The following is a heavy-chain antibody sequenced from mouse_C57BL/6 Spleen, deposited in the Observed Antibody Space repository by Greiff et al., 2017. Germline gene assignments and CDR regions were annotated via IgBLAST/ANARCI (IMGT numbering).Heavy chain of an antibody. V-gene: IGHV5-6*01. CDR2: ISSGGSYT. CDR1: GFTFSSYG. J-gene: IGHJ2*01. CDR3: ARLSTMITFDY. D-gene: IGHD2-4*01. Sequence: EVQVVESGGDLVKPGGSLKLSCAASGFTFSSYGMSWVRQTPDKRLEWVATISSGGSYTYYPDSVKGRFTISRDNAKNTLYLQMSSLKSEDTAMYYCARLSTMITFDYWGQGTTLTVSS.